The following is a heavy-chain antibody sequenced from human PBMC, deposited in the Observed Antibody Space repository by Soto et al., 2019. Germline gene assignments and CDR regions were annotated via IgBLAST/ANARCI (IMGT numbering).Heavy chain of an antibody. D-gene: IGHD3-9*01. CDR3: ARARLTPRFFPKKYSFDY. J-gene: IGHJ4*02. Sequence: SETLSLTCAVSGGSISSSNWWSWVRQPPGKGLEWIGEIYHSGSTNYNPSLKSRVTISVDKSKNQFSLKLSSVTAADTAVYYCARARLTPRFFPKKYSFDYGGRETRFPVPS. CDR2: IYHSGST. CDR1: GGSISSSNW. V-gene: IGHV4-4*02.